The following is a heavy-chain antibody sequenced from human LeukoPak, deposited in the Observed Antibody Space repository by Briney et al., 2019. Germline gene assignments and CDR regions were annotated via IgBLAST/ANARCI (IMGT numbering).Heavy chain of an antibody. CDR2: ISGSGDST. J-gene: IGHJ4*02. CDR1: GFTFSSYA. CDR3: AKGTRQWLVGGGDY. V-gene: IGHV3-23*01. Sequence: GGSLRLSCAASGFTFSSYAMSWVRQAPGKGLEWVSTISGSGDSTYYADSVKGRFTISRDNSKNTLYLQMNSLRAEDTAVYYCAKGTRQWLVGGGDYWGQGTLVTVSS. D-gene: IGHD6-19*01.